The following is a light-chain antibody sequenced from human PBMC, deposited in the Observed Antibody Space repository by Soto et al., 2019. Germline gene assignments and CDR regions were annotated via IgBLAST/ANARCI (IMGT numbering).Light chain of an antibody. V-gene: IGKV1-33*01. CDR3: QQYDTLQFT. CDR1: QDISNY. J-gene: IGKJ3*01. Sequence: DIPMTQSPSSLSASVGDRVTITCQASQDISNYLSWYQQKPGKAPKLLIYDASTLETGVPSRFSGSGSGTDFTFTISSLQPEDIATYYCQQYDTLQFTFGPGTKVDVK. CDR2: DAS.